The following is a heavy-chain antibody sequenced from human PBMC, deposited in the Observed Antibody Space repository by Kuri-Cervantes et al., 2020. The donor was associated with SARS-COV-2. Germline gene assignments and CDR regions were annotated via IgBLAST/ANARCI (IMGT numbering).Heavy chain of an antibody. CDR2: IYYSGGT. V-gene: IGHV4-30-4*01. J-gene: IGHJ4*02. CDR3: ARVENFRGTNKYYPFFHY. Sequence: LSCTVSGGSFINTDHYWTWIRQPPGKGLEWIGHIYYSGGTFYNPSLQSRILMSIDTSKNQFSLKLSSVTAADTAVYYCARVENFRGTNKYYPFFHYWGQGTPVTVSS. D-gene: IGHD3-16*01. CDR1: GGSFINTDHY.